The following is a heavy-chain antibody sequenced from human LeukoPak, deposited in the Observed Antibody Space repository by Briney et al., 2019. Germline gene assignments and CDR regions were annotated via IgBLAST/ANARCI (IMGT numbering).Heavy chain of an antibody. J-gene: IGHJ3*02. V-gene: IGHV1-2*02. CDR1: GDTLTGYY. Sequence: ASVKVSCKASGDTLTGYYIHWVRQAPRQGLEWMGCFDPNTGATHYAQKFQGRVTMTSDTSIDTDFLELRSLISDDTALYYCAGYTVVRGLTLSAFDIWGQGTMVTVSS. CDR2: FDPNTGAT. CDR3: AGYTVVRGLTLSAFDI. D-gene: IGHD3-10*01.